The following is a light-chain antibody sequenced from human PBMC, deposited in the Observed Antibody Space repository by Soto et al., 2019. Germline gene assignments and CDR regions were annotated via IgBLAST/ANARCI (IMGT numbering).Light chain of an antibody. Sequence: QSALTQPASVSGSPGQSITISCTGTSSDVGGYNYVSWYQQHPGKAPKLMIYEVTNRPSGVSNRFSGSKSGNTASLTISGPQAGDEADYYCSSYTSSSTLLYVFGTGTKLTVL. CDR1: SSDVGGYNY. V-gene: IGLV2-14*01. CDR2: EVT. CDR3: SSYTSSSTLLYV. J-gene: IGLJ1*01.